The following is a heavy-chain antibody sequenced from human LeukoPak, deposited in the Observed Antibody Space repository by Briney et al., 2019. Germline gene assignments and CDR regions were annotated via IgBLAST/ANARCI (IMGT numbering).Heavy chain of an antibody. Sequence: PGRSLRLSCAASGFTFSSYGMHWDRQAPGKGLEWVAVIWYDGSNKYYADSVKGRFTISRDNSKNTLYLQMNSLRAEGTAVYYCAKVPLDFWSGYSYMDVWGKGTTVTVSS. CDR2: IWYDGSNK. CDR1: GFTFSSYG. CDR3: AKVPLDFWSGYSYMDV. V-gene: IGHV3-33*06. J-gene: IGHJ6*03. D-gene: IGHD3-3*01.